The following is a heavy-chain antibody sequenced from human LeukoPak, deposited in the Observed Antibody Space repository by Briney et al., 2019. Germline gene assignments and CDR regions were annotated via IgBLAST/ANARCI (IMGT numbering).Heavy chain of an antibody. CDR1: GFTFSGSA. V-gene: IGHV3-73*01. Sequence: PGGSLRLSCAASGFTFSGSAMHWVRQASGKGLEWVGRIRSKANSYATAYAASVKGRFTISRDDSKNTAYLQMTSLKTEDTAVYYCTRHVLAGWYFDLWAVAPWSLSPQ. CDR2: IRSKANSYAT. CDR3: TRHVLAGWYFDL. J-gene: IGHJ2*01. D-gene: IGHD1-14*01.